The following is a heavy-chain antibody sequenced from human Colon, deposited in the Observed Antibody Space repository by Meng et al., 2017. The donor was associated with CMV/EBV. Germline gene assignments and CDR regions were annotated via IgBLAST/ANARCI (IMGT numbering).Heavy chain of an antibody. D-gene: IGHD1-1*01. V-gene: IGHV4-30-4*08. Sequence: SGGSISSGDYYWSWIRQPPGKGLEWIGYIYYSGSTYYNPSLKSRVTISVDTSKNQFSLKLSSVTAADTAVYFCARKPRIANFWFFDVWGRGTLVTVSS. CDR3: ARKPRIANFWFFDV. J-gene: IGHJ2*01. CDR1: GGSISSGDYY. CDR2: IYYSGST.